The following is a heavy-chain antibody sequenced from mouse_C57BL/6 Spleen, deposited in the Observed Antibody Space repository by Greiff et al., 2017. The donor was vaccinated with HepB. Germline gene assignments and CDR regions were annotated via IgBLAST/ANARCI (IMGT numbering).Heavy chain of an antibody. CDR3: ARHQGYAMDY. Sequence: VQLKESGGDLVKPGGSLKLSCAASGFTFSSYGMSWVRQTPDKRLEWVATISSGGSYTYYPDSVKGRFTISRDNAKNTLYLQMSSLKSEDTAMYYCARHQGYAMDYWGQGTSVTVSS. V-gene: IGHV5-6*01. CDR1: GFTFSSYG. J-gene: IGHJ4*01. D-gene: IGHD3-2*02. CDR2: ISSGGSYT.